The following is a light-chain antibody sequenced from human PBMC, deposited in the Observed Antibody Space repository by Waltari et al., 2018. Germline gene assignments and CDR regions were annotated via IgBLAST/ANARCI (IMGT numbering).Light chain of an antibody. J-gene: IGLJ3*02. CDR1: SSNTGSNP. CDR3: AAWDDSLNGML. Sequence: QSVLTQPPPASGTPGQRVTLSCSGSSSNTGSNPVHCNQHHPGTAPRLPIYSNDQRPSGVPDRFSGSKTGTSASLAISGLQSEDESDYFCAAWDDSLNGMLFGGGTHLTVL. CDR2: SND. V-gene: IGLV1-44*01.